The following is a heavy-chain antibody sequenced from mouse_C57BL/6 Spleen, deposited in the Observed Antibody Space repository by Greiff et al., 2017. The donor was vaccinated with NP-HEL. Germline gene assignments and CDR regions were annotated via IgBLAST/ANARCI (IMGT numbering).Heavy chain of an antibody. Sequence: QVQLQQSGPELVKPGASVKISCKASGYAFSSSWMNWVKQRPGKGLEWIGRIYPGDGDTNYNGKFKGKATLTADKSSSTAYMQLSSLTSEDSAVYFCAREGDQGWFAYWGQGTLVTVSA. V-gene: IGHV1-82*01. J-gene: IGHJ3*01. D-gene: IGHD3-3*01. CDR1: GYAFSSSW. CDR3: AREGDQGWFAY. CDR2: IYPGDGDT.